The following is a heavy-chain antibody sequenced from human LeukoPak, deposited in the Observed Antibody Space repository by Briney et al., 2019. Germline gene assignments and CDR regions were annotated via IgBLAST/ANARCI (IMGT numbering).Heavy chain of an antibody. V-gene: IGHV3-23*01. CDR2: ISGSGGGT. D-gene: IGHD6-13*01. CDR3: AKDGSSSWYRYFDY. CDR1: GFTFSTYA. J-gene: IGHJ4*02. Sequence: GGSLRLSCAASGFTFSTYAMSWVRQAPGKGLEWVSTISGSGGGTYYADSVKGRFTISRDNSKNTLYLQMNSLRAEDTALYYCAKDGSSSWYRYFDYWGQGTLVTVSS.